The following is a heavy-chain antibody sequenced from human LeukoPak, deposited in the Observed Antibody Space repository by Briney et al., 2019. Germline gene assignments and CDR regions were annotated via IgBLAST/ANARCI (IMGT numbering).Heavy chain of an antibody. D-gene: IGHD3-22*01. Sequence: GGSLRLSCAASGFTFSDQYMDWVRQAPGKGLEWVARTRNKANSYTTGYAASVKGRFTISRDVSKNSLYLQMNSLKTEDTAVYYCTRSSDSSGYRAFDIWGQGTMVTVSS. CDR3: TRSSDSSGYRAFDI. V-gene: IGHV3-72*01. J-gene: IGHJ3*02. CDR2: TRNKANSYTT. CDR1: GFTFSDQY.